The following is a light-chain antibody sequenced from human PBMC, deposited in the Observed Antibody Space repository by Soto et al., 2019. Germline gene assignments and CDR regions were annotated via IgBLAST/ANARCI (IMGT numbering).Light chain of an antibody. CDR2: EAS. J-gene: IGKJ4*01. Sequence: DIQMTQSPSSLSASVGDTVTITCRASQGIGNFLAWFQQKPGKAPTSLISEASSLQSGVPSRFSGSGSGTDFTLTISSQQPEDFATYYCQQYHSYPVTFGGGTKVEFK. CDR3: QQYHSYPVT. CDR1: QGIGNF. V-gene: IGKV1-16*01.